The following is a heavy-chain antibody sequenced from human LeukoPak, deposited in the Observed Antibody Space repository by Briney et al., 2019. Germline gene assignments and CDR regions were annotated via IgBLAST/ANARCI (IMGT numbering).Heavy chain of an antibody. CDR2: ISYDGSNK. CDR1: GFTFSSYA. J-gene: IGHJ4*02. CDR3: ARDRGSSYYDFWSGLYIDY. D-gene: IGHD3-3*01. Sequence: GGSLRLSCAASGFTFSSYAMHWVRQAPGKGLEWVAVISYDGSNKYYADSEKGRFTISRDNSKNTLYLQMNSLRAEDTAVYYCARDRGSSYYDFWSGLYIDYWGQGTLVTVSS. V-gene: IGHV3-30-3*01.